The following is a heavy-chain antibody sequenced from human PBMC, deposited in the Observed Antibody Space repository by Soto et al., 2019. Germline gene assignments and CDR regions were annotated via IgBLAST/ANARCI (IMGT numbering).Heavy chain of an antibody. CDR2: INPSGGRT. CDR1: GYSFTTYY. CDR3: ARGPQYNWNDFVIHW. D-gene: IGHD1-1*01. J-gene: IGHJ4*02. V-gene: IGHV1-46*01. Sequence: QVQLVQSGAEVKKPGASVKVSCKASGYSFTTYYAHWVRQAPGEGLEWMGMINPSGGRTTYAQKLQGRVTMTTDTSTSTAYMELRSLRSDDTAVYYCARGPQYNWNDFVIHWWGQGTLVTVSS.